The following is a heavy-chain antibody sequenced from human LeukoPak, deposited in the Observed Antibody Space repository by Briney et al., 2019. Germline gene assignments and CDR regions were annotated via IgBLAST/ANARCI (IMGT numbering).Heavy chain of an antibody. CDR1: GCSISSSSYY. Sequence: AETLSLSCFVSGCSISSSSYYWGRIRQPPGKGLVWIGGIYYNGCTSYNPSLRRRVTRYVDKSKNHFYLKMLSVTAAATAVYYCAGGHARNVLRYFDWGRREYNWFDPWGQGTLVTVSS. J-gene: IGHJ5*02. CDR3: AGGHARNVLRYFDWGRREYNWFDP. D-gene: IGHD3-9*01. V-gene: IGHV4-39*02. CDR2: IYYNGCT.